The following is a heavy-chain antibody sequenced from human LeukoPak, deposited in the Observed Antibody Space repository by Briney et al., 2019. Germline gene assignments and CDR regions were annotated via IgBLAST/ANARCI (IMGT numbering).Heavy chain of an antibody. CDR3: ARHKSFDYLSPTAS. J-gene: IGHJ5*02. CDR1: GGSVSSSRYY. D-gene: IGHD3-9*01. Sequence: SETLSLTCPVSGGSVSSSRYYWGCIRQPPGEGLEWSGSIYYTGSTSYKPPLTSRVTLSVDASKNQISLKLSSVTAADTAVYFCARHKSFDYLSPTASWGQGTLVTVSS. V-gene: IGHV4-39*01. CDR2: IYYTGST.